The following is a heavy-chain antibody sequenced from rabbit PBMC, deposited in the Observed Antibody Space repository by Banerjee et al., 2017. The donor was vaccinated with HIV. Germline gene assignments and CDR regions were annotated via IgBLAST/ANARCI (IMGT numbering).Heavy chain of an antibody. J-gene: IGHJ6*01. CDR3: ARDDYTYGYAGYAYATYGMDL. Sequence: QSLEESGGDLVKPGASLTLTCTASGFSFSSYYYMCWVRQAPGKGLEWIACIWTGNGGTVYASWAKGRFTISSHNAQNTLYPQLNSLTAADTATYFCARDDYTYGYAGYAYATYGMDLRGQGTLVTVS. CDR1: GFSFSSYYY. CDR2: IWTGNGGT. D-gene: IGHD6-1*01. V-gene: IGHV1S40*01.